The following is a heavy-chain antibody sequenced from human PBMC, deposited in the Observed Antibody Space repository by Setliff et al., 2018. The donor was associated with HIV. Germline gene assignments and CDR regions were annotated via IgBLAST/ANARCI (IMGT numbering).Heavy chain of an antibody. V-gene: IGHV3-7*05. J-gene: IGHJ4*02. Sequence: GESLTISCAASGFTFSNSWVNWVRQAPGKGLEWVANMRPDGSEKYYVDSVKGRFTISRDDAKNSLYLQMNSLTAEDTAVYYCGRGDYWGQGTLVTVSS. CDR2: MRPDGSEK. CDR1: GFTFSNSW. CDR3: GRGDY.